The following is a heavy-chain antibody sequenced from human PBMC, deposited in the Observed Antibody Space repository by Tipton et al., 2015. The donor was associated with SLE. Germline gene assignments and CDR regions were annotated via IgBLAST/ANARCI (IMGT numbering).Heavy chain of an antibody. V-gene: IGHV4-4*07. D-gene: IGHD4-11*01. Sequence: TLSLTCTVSGGSISSYYWSLIRQPAGKGLEWIGRIYTSGSTNYNPSLKSRVTMSVDTSKNQFSLKLSSVTAADTAVYYCAREILYSNSPYYFDYWGQGTLVTVSS. J-gene: IGHJ4*02. CDR2: IYTSGST. CDR1: GGSISSYY. CDR3: AREILYSNSPYYFDY.